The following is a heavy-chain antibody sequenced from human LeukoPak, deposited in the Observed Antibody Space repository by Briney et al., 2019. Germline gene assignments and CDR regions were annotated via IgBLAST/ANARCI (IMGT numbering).Heavy chain of an antibody. D-gene: IGHD7-27*01. J-gene: IGHJ4*02. CDR1: GFTFSSYA. Sequence: PGGSLRLSXAASGFTFSSYAMSWVRQAPGKGLEWVSVISGSGSSTYYADSVKGRFTISRDNSKNTLHLQMNSLRAEDTAVYYCAKGIVNWGKNYFDYWGQGTLVTVSS. CDR3: AKGIVNWGKNYFDY. CDR2: ISGSGSST. V-gene: IGHV3-23*01.